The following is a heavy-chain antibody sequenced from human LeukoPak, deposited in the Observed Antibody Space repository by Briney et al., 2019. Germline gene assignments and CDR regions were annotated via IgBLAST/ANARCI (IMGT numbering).Heavy chain of an antibody. Sequence: ASVKVSCKASGYSFTGYYMHWVRQSAGQGLEWMGRINPNSGDTIYAQKFQGRVTVTRDTSSRSTYMELGSLRSEDTAVYYCATENHYDSSGYFYGYYNGMDIWGQGTTVTVSS. J-gene: IGHJ6*02. CDR2: INPNSGDT. CDR3: ATENHYDSSGYFYGYYNGMDI. V-gene: IGHV1-2*06. D-gene: IGHD3-22*01. CDR1: GYSFTGYY.